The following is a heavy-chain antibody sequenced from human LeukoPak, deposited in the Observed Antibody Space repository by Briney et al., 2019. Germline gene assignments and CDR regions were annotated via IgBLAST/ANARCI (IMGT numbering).Heavy chain of an antibody. CDR1: GFTFSNYA. V-gene: IGHV3-23*01. Sequence: GGSLRLSCAASGFTFSNYAMTWVRQTPGKGLEWVSSISSSGGSTYYADSVKGRFTISRDNSKNTLYLQMNSLSAEDTAVYYCAKDSAYNAFDIWGQGTVVTVSS. CDR3: AKDSAYNAFDI. J-gene: IGHJ3*02. D-gene: IGHD5-12*01. CDR2: ISSSGGST.